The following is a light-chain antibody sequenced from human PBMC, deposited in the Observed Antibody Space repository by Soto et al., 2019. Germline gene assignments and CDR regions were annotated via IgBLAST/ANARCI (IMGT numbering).Light chain of an antibody. V-gene: IGKV1-5*01. CDR3: QQYNSYSRT. Sequence: DMQMTQSPSSLSASVGDRVTITCRASQSISSYLNWYQQKPGKAPKLLIYDASSLESGVPSRFSGSGSGTEFTLTISSLQPDDFATYYCQQYNSYSRTFGQGTKVDIK. CDR1: QSISSY. CDR2: DAS. J-gene: IGKJ1*01.